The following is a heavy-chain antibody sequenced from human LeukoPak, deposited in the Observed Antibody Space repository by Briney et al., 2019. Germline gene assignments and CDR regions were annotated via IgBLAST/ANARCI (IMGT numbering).Heavy chain of an antibody. V-gene: IGHV4-4*07. D-gene: IGHD3-10*01. CDR2: IYTSGST. CDR1: SASISSYS. J-gene: IGHJ6*03. CDR3: ARYYGSRILGYYMDV. Sequence: PSETLSLTCTVSSASISSYSWSWIRQPAGKGLEWIGRIYTSGSTNYNPSLKSRVTMSIDTSTNQFSLRLTSVAAEDTAVYYCARYYGSRILGYYMDVWGKGTTVTVSS.